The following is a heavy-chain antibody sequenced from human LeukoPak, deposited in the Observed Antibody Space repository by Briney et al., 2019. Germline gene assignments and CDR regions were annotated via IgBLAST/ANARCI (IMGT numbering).Heavy chain of an antibody. Sequence: PSETLSLTCTVSGGSISSYYWSWIRQPAGKGLEWIGRIYSSGSTNYNPSLKSLFTISLYTSNNHFSLNLTSVSAADTAVYYCARDACYDVSGSYLLFWGQGILVTVSS. CDR3: ARDACYDVSGSYLLF. D-gene: IGHD3-16*02. V-gene: IGHV4-4*07. CDR1: GGSISSYY. J-gene: IGHJ4*02. CDR2: IYSSGST.